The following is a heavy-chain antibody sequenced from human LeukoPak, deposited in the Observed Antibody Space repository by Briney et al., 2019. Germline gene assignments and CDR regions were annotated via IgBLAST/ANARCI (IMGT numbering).Heavy chain of an antibody. CDR1: GFTFSGYW. CDR2: IKQGGGEK. Sequence: GGSLTLSCAASGFTFSGYWMSWLRQAPGKGLEWVANIKQGGGEKYYVDSVKGRFTISRDNAKNSLYLQMNSLRAEDTAVYYCARESWALSYYYGMDVWGQGTTVTVSS. V-gene: IGHV3-7*03. D-gene: IGHD7-27*01. CDR3: ARESWALSYYYGMDV. J-gene: IGHJ6*02.